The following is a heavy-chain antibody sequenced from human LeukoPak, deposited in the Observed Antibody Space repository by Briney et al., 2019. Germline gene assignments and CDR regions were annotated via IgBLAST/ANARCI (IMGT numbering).Heavy chain of an antibody. CDR2: ISSNGGST. CDR1: GFTFSSYA. J-gene: IGHJ5*02. CDR3: VKATPGDSSGYYYPFRS. V-gene: IGHV3-64D*09. Sequence: HPGGSLTLFCAPSGFTFSSYAMHWARHARGKGLEYVSAISSNGGSTYYADSVKGRFTISRDNSKNTLYLQMSSLRAEDTAVHYCVKATPGDSSGYYYPFRSWGQGTLVTVSS. D-gene: IGHD3-22*01.